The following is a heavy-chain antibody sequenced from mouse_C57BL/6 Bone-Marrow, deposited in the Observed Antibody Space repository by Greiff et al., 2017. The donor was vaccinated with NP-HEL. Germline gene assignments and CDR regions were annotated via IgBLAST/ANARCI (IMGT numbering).Heavy chain of an antibody. V-gene: IGHV12-3*01. J-gene: IGHJ2*01. Sequence: VQLVESGPGLVKPSQSLFLTCSITGFPITSGYYWIWIRQSPGKPLEWMGYITHSGETFYNPSLQSPISITRETSKNQFFLQLISVTTEDTAMYYCAGDSSGYGDFDYWGQGTTLTVSS. CDR3: AGDSSGYGDFDY. CDR2: ITHSGET. CDR1: GFPITSGYY. D-gene: IGHD3-2*02.